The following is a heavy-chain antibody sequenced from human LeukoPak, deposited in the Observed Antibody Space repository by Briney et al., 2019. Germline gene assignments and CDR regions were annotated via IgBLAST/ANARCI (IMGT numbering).Heavy chain of an antibody. D-gene: IGHD6-19*01. Sequence: SETLSLTCTVSGGSISSGDYYWSWIRQPPGKGLEWIGYIYYSGSTYYNPSLKSRVTISVDTSKNQFSLKLSSVTAADTAVYYCARGKNSGWYDYWGQGTLVTVSS. CDR3: ARGKNSGWYDY. J-gene: IGHJ4*02. CDR1: GGSISSGDYY. CDR2: IYYSGST. V-gene: IGHV4-30-4*08.